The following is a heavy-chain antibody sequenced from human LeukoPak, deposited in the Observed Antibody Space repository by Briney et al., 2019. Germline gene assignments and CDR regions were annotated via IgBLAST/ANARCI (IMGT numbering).Heavy chain of an antibody. V-gene: IGHV1-69*04. D-gene: IGHD1-26*01. CDR3: ARGLDPSYGATTSPSFDY. J-gene: IGHJ4*02. CDR1: GGTFNNHA. Sequence: ASVKVSCKASGGTFNNHAISWVRQAPGQGLEWLGRIIPILDIPVYAQKFQGRVTITADRSTSTAYMELSSLRSEDTAVYYCARGLDPSYGATTSPSFDYWGQGTPVTVSS. CDR2: IIPILDIP.